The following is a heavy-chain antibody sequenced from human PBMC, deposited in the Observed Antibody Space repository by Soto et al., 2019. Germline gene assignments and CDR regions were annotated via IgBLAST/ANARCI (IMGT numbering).Heavy chain of an antibody. D-gene: IGHD5-18*01. V-gene: IGHV1-69*15. CDR2: ITPIYPTT. Sequence: QVQLVQSGAEVRKPGSSVQVSCKASGGTFYTYTFSWVRQAPGQGLEWMGSITPIYPTTNYAEKFQGRLTVTADGSTNKAYMELNSLTSEDTAVYYCARIPRYSFPTSDVLDSWGQGTLVTVSS. CDR3: ARIPRYSFPTSDVLDS. CDR1: GGTFYTYT. J-gene: IGHJ4*02.